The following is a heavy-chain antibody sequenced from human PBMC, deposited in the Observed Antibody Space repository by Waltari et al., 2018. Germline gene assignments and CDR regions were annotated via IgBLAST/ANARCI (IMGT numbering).Heavy chain of an antibody. CDR2: INSDGSST. V-gene: IGHV3-74*01. CDR3: VRENIAAAGLES. Sequence: EVQLVESGGGLVQPGGSLRLSCVAPGFILSTYWMDWVRQAPGKGLVWVSRINSDGSSTTYADSVKGRFTISRDNAKNTLYLHMSRLRAEDTAVYYCVRENIAAAGLESWGQGTLVTISS. J-gene: IGHJ4*02. CDR1: GFILSTYW. D-gene: IGHD6-13*01.